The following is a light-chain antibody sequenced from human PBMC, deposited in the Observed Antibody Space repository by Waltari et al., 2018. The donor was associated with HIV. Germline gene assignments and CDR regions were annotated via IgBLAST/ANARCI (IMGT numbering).Light chain of an antibody. Sequence: EIVLTQSPGTLSLSPGERATLSCRASQSVSSSFLAWYQQKPGQAPRLLIYGASNRATGSPDRFSGSESGTDFTRTINRLEPEDFAVYYCHQYGTSPRTFGQGTKVELK. CDR3: HQYGTSPRT. CDR2: GAS. V-gene: IGKV3-20*01. J-gene: IGKJ1*01. CDR1: QSVSSSF.